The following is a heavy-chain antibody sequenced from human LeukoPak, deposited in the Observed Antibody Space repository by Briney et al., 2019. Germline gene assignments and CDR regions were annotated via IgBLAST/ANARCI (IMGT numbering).Heavy chain of an antibody. V-gene: IGHV4-34*01. CDR2: INHSGST. CDR1: GGSFSGYY. Sequence: PSETLSLTCAVYGGSFSGYYWSWIRQPPGKGLEWIGEINHSGSTNYNPSLKSRVTISVDTSKNQFSLKLSSVTAADTAVYYCAREFYGSGSNAPYYYYYGMDVWGRGTTVTVSS. D-gene: IGHD3-10*01. J-gene: IGHJ6*02. CDR3: AREFYGSGSNAPYYYYYGMDV.